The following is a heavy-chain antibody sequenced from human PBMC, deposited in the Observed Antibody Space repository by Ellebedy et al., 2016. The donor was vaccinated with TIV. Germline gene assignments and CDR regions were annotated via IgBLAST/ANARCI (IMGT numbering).Heavy chain of an antibody. Sequence: GGSLRLXCAASGFTFSSYGMHWVRQAPGKGLEWVAVIWYDGSNKYYADSVKGRFTISRDNSKNTPYLQMNSLRAEDTAVYYCASLFTSGSYSPPGAYWGQGTLVTVSS. V-gene: IGHV3-33*01. CDR2: IWYDGSNK. J-gene: IGHJ4*02. CDR1: GFTFSSYG. D-gene: IGHD1-26*01. CDR3: ASLFTSGSYSPPGAY.